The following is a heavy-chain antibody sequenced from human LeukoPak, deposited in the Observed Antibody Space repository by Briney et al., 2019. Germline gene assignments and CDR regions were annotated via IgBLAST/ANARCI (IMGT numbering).Heavy chain of an antibody. V-gene: IGHV3-23*01. D-gene: IGHD5-12*01. CDR2: IIGSSGDT. J-gene: IGHJ4*02. CDR3: AKGAYDYIEMGYFDY. Sequence: GGSLRLSCAASGFSFSNFAMSWVRQAPGKGLEWVSLIIGSSGDTFYADSVKGRFTISRDNSKNRLYLQMNSQRAEDTALYYCAKGAYDYIEMGYFDYWGQGTLVTVSS. CDR1: GFSFSNFA.